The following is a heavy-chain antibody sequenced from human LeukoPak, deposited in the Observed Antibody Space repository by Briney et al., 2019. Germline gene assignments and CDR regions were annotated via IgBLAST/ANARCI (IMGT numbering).Heavy chain of an antibody. D-gene: IGHD3-22*01. V-gene: IGHV3-21*04. CDR3: ANWYYYENGAYWC. CDR1: GFTFSSYS. CDR2: ISTSSIYI. Sequence: GGSLRLSCAASGFTFSSYSMNWVRQAPGKGLEWVSFISTSSIYIDNTDSVKGRFTISRDNSRNTLYLQMNSLRAEDTAVYYCANWYYYENGAYWCWGQGTLVTASS. J-gene: IGHJ4*02.